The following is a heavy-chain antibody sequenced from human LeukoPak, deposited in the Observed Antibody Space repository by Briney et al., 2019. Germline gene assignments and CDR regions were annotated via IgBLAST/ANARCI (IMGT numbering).Heavy chain of an antibody. Sequence: GASVKVSCKASGYTFTSYDINWVRQAPGQGLEWMGRIIPILGIANYAQKFQGRVTITADKSTSTAYMELSSLRSEDTAVYYCARAVSAAGSEYFQHWGQGTLVTVSS. CDR1: GYTFTSYD. D-gene: IGHD6-13*01. CDR2: IIPILGIA. V-gene: IGHV1-69*04. CDR3: ARAVSAAGSEYFQH. J-gene: IGHJ1*01.